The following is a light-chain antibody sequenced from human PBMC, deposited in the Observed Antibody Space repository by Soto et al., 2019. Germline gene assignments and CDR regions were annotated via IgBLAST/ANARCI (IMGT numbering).Light chain of an antibody. J-gene: IGKJ1*01. CDR2: GAS. V-gene: IGKV3-20*01. CDR3: HQYTSPPWT. Sequence: EIVLTQSPGTLSLTPGARATLSCRASQSVPGNYLAWLQHKPGQAPRLLIYGASNRATDTPARFSGSGSGTDFTLTITRLEPEDFAVYYCHQYTSPPWTLGQGTRLEIK. CDR1: QSVPGNY.